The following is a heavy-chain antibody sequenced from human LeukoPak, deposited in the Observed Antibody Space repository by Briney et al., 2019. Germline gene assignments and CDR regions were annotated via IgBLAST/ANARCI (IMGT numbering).Heavy chain of an antibody. J-gene: IGHJ4*02. D-gene: IGHD1-14*01. Sequence: PGGSLRLSCAASGFTFSSHAMSWVRQAPGKGLEWVSAISGSGGSTYYADSVKGRFTISRDTSKNTLYLQMNSLRAEDTAVYYCAKDAIDDHHGLFDYWGQGTLVTVSS. V-gene: IGHV3-23*01. CDR1: GFTFSSHA. CDR2: ISGSGGST. CDR3: AKDAIDDHHGLFDY.